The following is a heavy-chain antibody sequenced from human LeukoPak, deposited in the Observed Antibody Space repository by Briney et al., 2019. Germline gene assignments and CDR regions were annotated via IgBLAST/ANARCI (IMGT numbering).Heavy chain of an antibody. Sequence: SETLSLTCTVSGGSISSYYWSWIRQPPGKGLEWIGYIYYSGSTNYNPSLKSRVTISVDTSKNKFSLKLSSVTAADTAVYYCARARVYCTNGVCRDYYYYGMDVWGQGTTVTVSS. CDR3: ARARVYCTNGVCRDYYYYGMDV. CDR1: GGSISSYY. CDR2: IYYSGST. J-gene: IGHJ6*02. V-gene: IGHV4-59*01. D-gene: IGHD2-8*01.